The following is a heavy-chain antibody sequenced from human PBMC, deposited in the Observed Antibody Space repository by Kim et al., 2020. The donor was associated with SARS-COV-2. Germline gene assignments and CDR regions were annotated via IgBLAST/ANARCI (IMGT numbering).Heavy chain of an antibody. CDR3: AKSLFGARRGGYSYGFFDY. CDR2: ISGSGGST. D-gene: IGHD5-18*01. Sequence: GGSLRLSCAASGFTFSSYAMSWVRQAPGKGLEWVSAISGSGGSTYYADSVKGRFTISRDNSKNTLYLQMNSLRAEDTAVYYCAKSLFGARRGGYSYGFFDYWGQGTLVTVSS. J-gene: IGHJ4*02. V-gene: IGHV3-23*01. CDR1: GFTFSSYA.